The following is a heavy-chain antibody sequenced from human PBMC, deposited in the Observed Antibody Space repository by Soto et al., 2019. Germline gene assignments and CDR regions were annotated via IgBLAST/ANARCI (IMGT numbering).Heavy chain of an antibody. CDR2: IYWDDDK. CDR3: AQLAHYYGLGSYYSVGPNWFDP. V-gene: IGHV2-5*02. Sequence: QITLKESGPTLVKPTQTLTLTCTFSGFSLSTSGVGVGWIRQPPGKALEWLALIYWDDDKRYSPSLKSRLTITKDTSKNQVVLTMTNMDPVDTATYYCAQLAHYYGLGSYYSVGPNWFDPWGQGTLVTVSS. CDR1: GFSLSTSGVG. D-gene: IGHD3-10*01. J-gene: IGHJ5*02.